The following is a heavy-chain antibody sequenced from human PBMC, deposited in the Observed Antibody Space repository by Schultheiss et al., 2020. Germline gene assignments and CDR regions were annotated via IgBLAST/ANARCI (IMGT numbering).Heavy chain of an antibody. CDR3: ARARYCSGGSCYLDY. D-gene: IGHD2-15*01. CDR2: IKQDGSEK. V-gene: IGHV3-7*04. Sequence: GGSLRLSCAASGFTFTSYAMSWVRQAPGKGLEWVANIKQDGSEKYYVDSVKGRFTISRDNAKNSLYLQMNSLRAEDTAVYYCARARYCSGGSCYLDYWGQGTLVTVSS. J-gene: IGHJ4*02. CDR1: GFTFTSYA.